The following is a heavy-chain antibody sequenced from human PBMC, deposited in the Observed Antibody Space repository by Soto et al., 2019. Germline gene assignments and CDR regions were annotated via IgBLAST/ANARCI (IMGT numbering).Heavy chain of an antibody. V-gene: IGHV1-3*01. CDR3: ARVGSSYSGSCGDY. CDR1: GYTFTSYV. D-gene: IGHD1-26*01. Sequence: ASVKVSCKASGYTFTSYVMHWVRQAPGQRLEWMGWINAGNGNTKYSQKFQGRVTITRDTSASTAYMELSSLRSEDTAVYYCARVGSSYSGSCGDYWGQGTLVTVSS. J-gene: IGHJ4*02. CDR2: INAGNGNT.